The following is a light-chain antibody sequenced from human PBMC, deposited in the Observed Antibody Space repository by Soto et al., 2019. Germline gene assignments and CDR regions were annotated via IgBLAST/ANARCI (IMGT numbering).Light chain of an antibody. CDR1: QSISSY. J-gene: IGKJ1*01. CDR2: AAS. V-gene: IGKV1-39*01. CDR3: QQSYSTLWT. Sequence: IQMTQNPSSLYASVGDRVTITCRASQSISSYLNWYQQKPGKAPKLLIYAASSLQSGVPSRFSGSGSGTDFTLTISSLQPEDFATYYCQQSYSTLWTFAQGAMVDIK.